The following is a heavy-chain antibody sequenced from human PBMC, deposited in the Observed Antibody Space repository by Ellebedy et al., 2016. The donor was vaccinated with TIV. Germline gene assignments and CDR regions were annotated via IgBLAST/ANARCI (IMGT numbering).Heavy chain of an antibody. CDR3: ARRSTSLGWFFDL. CDR1: GYSFTSYW. D-gene: IGHD1-26*01. CDR2: IYPGDSDT. Sequence: GESLKISCKGSGYSFTSYWIGWVRQMPGKGLEWMGIIYPGDSDTRYSPSFQGQVTISADKPISTAYLQWSSLKASDTAMYYCARRSTSLGWFFDLWGRGTLVTVSS. V-gene: IGHV5-51*01. J-gene: IGHJ2*01.